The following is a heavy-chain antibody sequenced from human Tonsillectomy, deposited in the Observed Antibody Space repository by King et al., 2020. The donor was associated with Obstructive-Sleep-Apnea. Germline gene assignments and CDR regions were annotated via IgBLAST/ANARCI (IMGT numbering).Heavy chain of an antibody. V-gene: IGHV3-48*04. CDR2: IRSSGRIV. Sequence: VQLVESGGGLVQPGGSLRLSCAASGFTFSRSSMNWVRQAPGKGLEWVSYIRSSGRIVYYADSVKGRFTISRDDARNSVYLEMNNLRVEDTAIYYCAKIRHYFEKGGMDVGGAGTTLTVPA. CDR1: GFTFSRSS. D-gene: IGHD3-22*01. CDR3: AKIRHYFEKGGMDV. J-gene: IGHJ6*04.